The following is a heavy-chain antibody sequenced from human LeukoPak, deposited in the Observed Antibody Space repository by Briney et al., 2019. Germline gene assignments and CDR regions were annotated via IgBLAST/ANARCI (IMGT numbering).Heavy chain of an antibody. Sequence: PGGFLRLSCAASVFTFRGYALSWFRQAPGKGLEWVAFIRSKAYGETTQYAASVKGRFTISRDDSKSIAYLQMNSLKTEDTAVYYCTPVCSGGSCYLFDYWGQGTLVTVSS. J-gene: IGHJ4*02. D-gene: IGHD2-15*01. CDR1: VFTFRGYA. CDR2: IRSKAYGETT. CDR3: TPVCSGGSCYLFDY. V-gene: IGHV3-49*03.